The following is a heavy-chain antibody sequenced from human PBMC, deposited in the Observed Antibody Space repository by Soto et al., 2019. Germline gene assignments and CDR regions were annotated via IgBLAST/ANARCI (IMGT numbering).Heavy chain of an antibody. V-gene: IGHV1-18*01. D-gene: IGHD3-10*01. CDR1: GYTFTSYG. CDR2: ISAYNGNT. J-gene: IGHJ4*02. Sequence: ASVKVSCKASGYTFTSYGISWVRQAPGQGLEWMGWISAYNGNTNYAQKLQGRVTMTTDTSTSTAYMELRSLRSDDTAVYYCARALLYYYGSGSFDYWGQGTLVTVSS. CDR3: ARALLYYYGSGSFDY.